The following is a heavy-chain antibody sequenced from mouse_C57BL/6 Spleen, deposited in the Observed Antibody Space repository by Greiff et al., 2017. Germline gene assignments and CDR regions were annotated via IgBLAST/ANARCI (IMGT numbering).Heavy chain of an antibody. J-gene: IGHJ1*03. CDR3: ARGDYGSQNWYFDV. Sequence: VQLVESGAELVKPGASVKISCKASGYAFSSYWMNWVKQRPGKGLELIGQIYPGDGDTNYNGKFKGKATLSADKSSSTAYMQLSSLTSEDSAVYFCARGDYGSQNWYFDVWGTGTTVTVSS. D-gene: IGHD1-1*01. V-gene: IGHV1-80*01. CDR2: IYPGDGDT. CDR1: GYAFSSYW.